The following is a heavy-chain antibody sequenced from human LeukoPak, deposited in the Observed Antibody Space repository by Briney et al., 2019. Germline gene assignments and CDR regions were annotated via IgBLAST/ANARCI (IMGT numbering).Heavy chain of an antibody. J-gene: IGHJ1*01. D-gene: IGHD3-10*01. V-gene: IGHV3-7*01. CDR1: GFPFSTYY. CDR3: AFPVREPQL. Sequence: PGGSLRLSCTVSGFPFSTYYMGWLRQTAGKGLEWVAMIGNDGSDKYYVGSLKGRFTISRDNANNSLFLQMSSLTAEDTALYYCAFPVREPQLWGRGTLVTVSS. CDR2: IGNDGSDK.